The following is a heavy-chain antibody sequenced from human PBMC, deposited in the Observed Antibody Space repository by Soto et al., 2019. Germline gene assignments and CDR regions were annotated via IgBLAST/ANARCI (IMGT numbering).Heavy chain of an antibody. V-gene: IGHV1-18*01. Sequence: QVQLLQSGAEVKKPGASVKVSCKASGYTFTNYFITWVRHAPGQGLAWMGWISAYNGDTHYKQRLQGRVTMTTDTYPRTAYMELRGLRSDDTVVYYCACVRPLVGYFYYYRGGCGKGTTVSDSS. D-gene: IGHD6-6*01. CDR3: ACVRPLVGYFYYYRGG. CDR2: ISAYNGDT. J-gene: IGHJ6*03. CDR1: GYTFTNYF.